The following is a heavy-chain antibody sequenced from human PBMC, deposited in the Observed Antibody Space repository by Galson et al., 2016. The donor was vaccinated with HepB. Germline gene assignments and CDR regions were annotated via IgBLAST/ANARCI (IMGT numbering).Heavy chain of an antibody. CDR2: CSRGATTI. V-gene: IGHV3-48*03. Sequence: SLRLSCAASGFTFSSYEMNWVRQAPGKGLEWISYCSRGATTIYYADSARGRFPVSRDNARNSLYLQMNSLRAEDTAVYYCARDRRIEVVRPAYYYYYGMDVWGKGTTVTVSS. CDR1: GFTFSSYE. D-gene: IGHD2-2*01. J-gene: IGHJ6*04. CDR3: ARDRRIEVVRPAYYYYYGMDV.